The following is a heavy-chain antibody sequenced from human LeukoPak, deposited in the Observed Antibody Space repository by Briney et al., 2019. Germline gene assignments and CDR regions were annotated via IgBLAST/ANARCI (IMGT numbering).Heavy chain of an antibody. CDR2: IYYSGST. V-gene: IGHV4-59*08. CDR3: ARRFGTTTEAYDAFDI. J-gene: IGHJ3*02. D-gene: IGHD4-17*01. Sequence: PSETLSLTCTVSGGSISSYYWSWIRQPPGKGLEWIGYIYYSGSTNYNPSLKSRVTISVDASKNQFSLKLSSVTAADTAVYYCARRFGTTTEAYDAFDIWGQGTTVTVSS. CDR1: GGSISSYY.